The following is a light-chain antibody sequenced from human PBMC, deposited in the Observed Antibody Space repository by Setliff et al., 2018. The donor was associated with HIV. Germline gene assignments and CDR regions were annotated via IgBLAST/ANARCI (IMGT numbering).Light chain of an antibody. CDR1: SRDIGRFNY. CDR3: CSYAFYV. CDR2: DVN. Sequence: VTGSPGQSITISCTGTSRDIGRFNYVSWYRQFPGKGPTLVLFDVNQRPSGVSNRFSGSKSANTASLTISGLQAEDEADYYCCSYAFYVCGTGTKV. V-gene: IGLV2-14*03. J-gene: IGLJ1*01.